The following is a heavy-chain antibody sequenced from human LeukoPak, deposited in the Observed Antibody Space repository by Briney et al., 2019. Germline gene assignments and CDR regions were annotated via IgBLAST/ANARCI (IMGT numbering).Heavy chain of an antibody. Sequence: GGSLRLSCAASGFTFSSYSMNWVRQAPGKGLEWASSISSSSSYIYYADSVKGRFTISRDNAKNSLYLQMNSLRAEDTAVYYCATITPTVTTVYFDYWGQGTLVTVSS. V-gene: IGHV3-21*01. CDR1: GFTFSSYS. CDR2: ISSSSSYI. J-gene: IGHJ4*02. D-gene: IGHD4-17*01. CDR3: ATITPTVTTVYFDY.